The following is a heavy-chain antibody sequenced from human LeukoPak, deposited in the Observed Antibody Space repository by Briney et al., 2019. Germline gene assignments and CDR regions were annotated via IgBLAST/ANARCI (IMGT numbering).Heavy chain of an antibody. Sequence: NPSETLSLTCTVSGGSISGYYWSWIRQPAGKGLEWIGRIYTSGNTNYNPSPKSQVTMSVDTSKNQFSLKLRSVTAADTAVYYCARDDYDSEAFDIWGQGTMVTVSS. CDR3: ARDDYDSEAFDI. J-gene: IGHJ3*02. CDR1: GGSISGYY. D-gene: IGHD3-22*01. V-gene: IGHV4-4*07. CDR2: IYTSGNT.